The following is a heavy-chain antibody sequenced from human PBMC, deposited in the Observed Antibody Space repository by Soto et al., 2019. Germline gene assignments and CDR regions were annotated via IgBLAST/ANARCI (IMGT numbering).Heavy chain of an antibody. Sequence: ASVKVCCKASGYTFTGYYMHWVRQAPGQGLEWMGWVNPNSGGTNYAQKFQGWVTMTRDTSISTAYMELSRLRSDDTAVYYCARAVYYGSGSYYNDPDYFDYWGQGTLVTVSS. CDR1: GYTFTGYY. CDR3: ARAVYYGSGSYYNDPDYFDY. CDR2: VNPNSGGT. V-gene: IGHV1-2*04. D-gene: IGHD3-10*01. J-gene: IGHJ4*02.